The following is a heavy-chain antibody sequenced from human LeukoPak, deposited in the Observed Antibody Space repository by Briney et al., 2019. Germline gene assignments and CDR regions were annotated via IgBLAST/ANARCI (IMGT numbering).Heavy chain of an antibody. J-gene: IGHJ4*02. CDR3: AREFRVAAAGPARYDY. CDR1: GYTFTSYY. Sequence: ASVKVSCKASGYTFTSYYMHWVRQAPGQGLEWMGIINPSGGSTSYAQKFQGRVTMTRDTSTSTVYMELSSLRSEDTAVYYCAREFRVAAAGPARYDYWGQGTLVTVSS. CDR2: INPSGGST. V-gene: IGHV1-46*01. D-gene: IGHD6-13*01.